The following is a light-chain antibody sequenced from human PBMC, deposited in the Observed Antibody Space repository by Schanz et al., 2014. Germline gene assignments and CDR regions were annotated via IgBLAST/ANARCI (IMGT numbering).Light chain of an antibody. V-gene: IGKV3-15*01. CDR3: QQYNNWPPEHT. CDR1: QSVNSN. CDR2: GAS. J-gene: IGKJ4*01. Sequence: IVMTQSPATLSVSPGERASLSCRASQSVNSNLAWYQQKPGQAPRLLIYGASTRATGIPARFSGSGSGSGFTLTISSLQSEDFAVYFCQQYNNWPPEHTFGGGTKVELK.